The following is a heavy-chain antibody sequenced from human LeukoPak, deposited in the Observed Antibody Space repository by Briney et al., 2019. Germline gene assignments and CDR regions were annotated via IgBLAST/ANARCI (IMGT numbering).Heavy chain of an antibody. CDR2: TYSGGTT. J-gene: IGHJ4*02. CDR1: GFTVSSNY. D-gene: IGHD3-22*01. CDR3: AVNYYDSSGYPGY. V-gene: IGHV3-66*01. Sequence: GGSLRLSCAASGFTVSSNYMTWVRQAPGEGLEWVSVTYSGGTTYYADSVKGRFTISRDNSKHTLYLQMNSLRAEDTAVYYCAVNYYDSSGYPGYWGQGTLVTVSS.